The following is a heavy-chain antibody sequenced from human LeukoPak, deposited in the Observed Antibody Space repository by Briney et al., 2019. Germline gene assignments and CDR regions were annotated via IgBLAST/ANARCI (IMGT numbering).Heavy chain of an antibody. J-gene: IGHJ4*02. D-gene: IGHD3-22*01. CDR3: ARDPYYDSSGYAHDY. CDR2: IYSGGST. Sequence: PGRSLRLSCAASGFSFSTYAIHWVRQAPGKGLEWVSVIYSGGSTYYADSVKGRFTISRDNSKNTLYLQMNSLRAEDTAVYYCARDPYYDSSGYAHDYWGQGTLVTVSS. V-gene: IGHV3-53*01. CDR1: GFSFSTYA.